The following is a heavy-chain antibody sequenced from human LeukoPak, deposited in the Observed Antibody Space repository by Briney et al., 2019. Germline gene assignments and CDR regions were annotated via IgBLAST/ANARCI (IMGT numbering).Heavy chain of an antibody. J-gene: IGHJ6*03. D-gene: IGHD2-21*01. CDR2: INHNSGNT. CDR1: GYTFTRYD. V-gene: IGHV1-8*01. CDR3: ARGGRLVVTVLKETPYYYYMDV. Sequence: GASVKVSCKASGYTFTRYDINWVRQATGQGLEWMGWINHNSGNTGYAQKFQGRVTMTRNTSISTAYMELSSLRSEDTAVYYCARGGRLVVTVLKETPYYYYMDVWGKGTTVTVSS.